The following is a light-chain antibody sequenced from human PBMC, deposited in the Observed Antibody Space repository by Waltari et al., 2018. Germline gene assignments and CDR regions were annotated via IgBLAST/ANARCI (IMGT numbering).Light chain of an antibody. J-gene: IGKJ1*01. CDR1: QSISSW. Sequence: DIQMTQSPSTLSASVGDRVTITCRASQSISSWLAWYQQKPGKAPKLLIYKASSLESGVPSRFSGSGSGTEFTLTISSLQPDDFATYYCQQYNSYSWTFGVGPKVQIK. CDR3: QQYNSYSWT. V-gene: IGKV1-5*03. CDR2: KAS.